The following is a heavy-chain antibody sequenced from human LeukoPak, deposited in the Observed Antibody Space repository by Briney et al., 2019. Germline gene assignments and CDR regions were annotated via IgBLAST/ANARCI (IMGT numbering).Heavy chain of an antibody. J-gene: IGHJ6*03. D-gene: IGHD3-3*01. CDR2: IRYDGSNK. V-gene: IGHV3-30*02. Sequence: GGSLRLSCAASGFTFSSYGMHWVRQAPGKGLEWVAFIRYDGSNKYYADSVKGRFTISRDNSKNTLYLQMNSLRADDTAVYYCARRFLEWSSGYMDVWGKGTTVTVSS. CDR1: GFTFSSYG. CDR3: ARRFLEWSSGYMDV.